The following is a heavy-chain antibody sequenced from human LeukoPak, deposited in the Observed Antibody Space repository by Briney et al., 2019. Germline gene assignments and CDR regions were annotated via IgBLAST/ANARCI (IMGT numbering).Heavy chain of an antibody. V-gene: IGHV3-30*04. CDR3: ASGPNGSDY. CDR1: GFTFSSYA. Sequence: GGSLRLSCAASGFTFSSYAMHWVRQAPGKGLEWVAVISYDGSNKYYADSVKGRFTISRDNSKNTLYLQMNSLRAEDTAVYYCASGPNGSDYWGQGTLVTVSS. D-gene: IGHD1-26*01. CDR2: ISYDGSNK. J-gene: IGHJ4*02.